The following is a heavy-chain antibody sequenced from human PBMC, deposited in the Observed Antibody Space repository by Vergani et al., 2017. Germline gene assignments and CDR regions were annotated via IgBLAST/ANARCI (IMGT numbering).Heavy chain of an antibody. Sequence: QVQLQESGPGLVKPSQTLSLTCTVSGGSISSGGYYWSWIREHPGKGLEWIGYIYYSGSTYYNPSLKSRVTISVDTSKNQFSLKLSSVTAADTAVYYCARDLVEYNYYYGMDVWGQGTTVTVSS. J-gene: IGHJ6*02. V-gene: IGHV4-31*03. CDR3: ARDLVEYNYYYGMDV. D-gene: IGHD2-8*02. CDR1: GGSISSGGYY. CDR2: IYYSGST.